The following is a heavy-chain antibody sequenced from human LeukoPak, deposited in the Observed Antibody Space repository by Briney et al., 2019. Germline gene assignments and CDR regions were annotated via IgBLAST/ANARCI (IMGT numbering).Heavy chain of an antibody. D-gene: IGHD3-3*01. CDR3: ARDPYYDFWSGVYWFDP. CDR2: ISAYNGNT. CDR1: GYTFTSYG. Sequence: GASVKVSCKASGYTFTSYGISWVRQAPGQGLKWMGWISAYNGNTNYAQKLQGRVTMTTDTSTSTAYMELRSLRSDDTAVYYCARDPYYDFWSGVYWFDPWGQGTLVTVSS. J-gene: IGHJ5*02. V-gene: IGHV1-18*01.